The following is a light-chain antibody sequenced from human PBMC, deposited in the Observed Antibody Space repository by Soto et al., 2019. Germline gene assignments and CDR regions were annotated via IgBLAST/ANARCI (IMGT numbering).Light chain of an antibody. J-gene: IGKJ4*01. CDR1: QSVSSSY. CDR3: QQYEDWLRLT. CDR2: GAS. V-gene: IGKV3-20*01. Sequence: EIALTQSPGTLSLSPGERATLSCRASQSVSSSYLAWYQQKPGQAPRLLIFGASYRATGIPARFSGIVSGTEFNLTIRSLQSEDFAVYFGQQYEDWLRLTFGGGTKVDIK.